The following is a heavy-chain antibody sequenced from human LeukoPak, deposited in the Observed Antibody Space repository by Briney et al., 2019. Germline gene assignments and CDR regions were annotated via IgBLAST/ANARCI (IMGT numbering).Heavy chain of an antibody. Sequence: ASVKVSCKASGYTFTSYYMHWVRRAPGQGLEWMGIINPSGGSTSYAQKFQGRVTMTRDMSTSTVYMELSSLRSEDTAVYYCARVQNLAETYYYDSSGRTGAFDIWGQGTMVTVSS. CDR3: ARVQNLAETYYYDSSGRTGAFDI. J-gene: IGHJ3*02. CDR1: GYTFTSYY. V-gene: IGHV1-46*01. D-gene: IGHD3-22*01. CDR2: INPSGGST.